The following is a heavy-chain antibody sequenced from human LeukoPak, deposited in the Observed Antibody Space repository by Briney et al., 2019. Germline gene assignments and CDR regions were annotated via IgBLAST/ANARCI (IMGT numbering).Heavy chain of an antibody. J-gene: IGHJ3*02. CDR3: ARAIRPKSSDAFDI. D-gene: IGHD5-12*01. CDR1: GYTFTGYY. Sequence: GASAKVSCKASGYTFTGYYMHWVRQAPGQGLEWMGWINPNSGGTNYAQKFQGRVTMTRDTSISTAYMELSRLRSDDTAVYYCARAIRPKSSDAFDIWGQGTMVTVSS. V-gene: IGHV1-2*02. CDR2: INPNSGGT.